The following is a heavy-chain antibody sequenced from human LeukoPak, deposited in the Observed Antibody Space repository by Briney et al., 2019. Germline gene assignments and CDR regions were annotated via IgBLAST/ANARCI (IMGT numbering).Heavy chain of an antibody. V-gene: IGHV3-30*18. CDR3: AKDPGGSGWYFDFDY. Sequence: GGSLRLSCAASGFTFSSYSMNWVRQAPGKGLEWVAVISYDGSNKYYADSVKGRFTIFRDNSKNTLYLQMNSLRAEDTAVYYCAKDPGGSGWYFDFDYWGQGTLVTVSS. J-gene: IGHJ4*02. D-gene: IGHD6-19*01. CDR1: GFTFSSYS. CDR2: ISYDGSNK.